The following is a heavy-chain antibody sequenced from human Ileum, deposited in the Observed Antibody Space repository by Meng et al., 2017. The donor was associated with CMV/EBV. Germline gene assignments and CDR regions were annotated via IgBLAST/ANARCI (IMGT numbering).Heavy chain of an antibody. J-gene: IGHJ2*01. CDR3: ARDSEGYCSSTSCRSYWYFDL. Sequence: SETLSLTCTVSGGSVSSGSYYWSWIRQPPGKGLEWIGYIYYSGSTNYNPSLKSRVTISVDTSKNQFSLKLSSVTAADTAVYYCARDSEGYCSSTSCRSYWYFDLWGRGTLVTVSS. CDR2: IYYSGST. D-gene: IGHD2-2*01. CDR1: GGSVSSGSYY. V-gene: IGHV4-61*01.